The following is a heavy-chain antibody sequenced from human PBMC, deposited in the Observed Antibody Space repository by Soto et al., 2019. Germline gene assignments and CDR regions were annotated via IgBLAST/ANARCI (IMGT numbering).Heavy chain of an antibody. J-gene: IGHJ4*02. CDR2: IKQDGSEK. CDR3: TRRYSGLHFDY. Sequence: GGSLRLSCAASGFTFSSYWMTWVRQAPGKGLEWVANIKQDGSEKYYVDSVKGRFTISRDNAKNSLYLQMNSLRAEDMAVYYCTRRYSGLHFDYWGQGTLVTVSS. CDR1: GFTFSSYW. D-gene: IGHD5-12*01. V-gene: IGHV3-7*04.